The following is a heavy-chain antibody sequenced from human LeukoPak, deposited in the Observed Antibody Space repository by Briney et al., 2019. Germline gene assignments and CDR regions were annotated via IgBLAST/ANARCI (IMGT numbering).Heavy chain of an antibody. V-gene: IGHV1-24*01. CDR2: FDPEDGET. D-gene: IGHD3-10*01. J-gene: IGHJ4*02. CDR1: GYTLTELS. Sequence: GASVEVSCKVSGYTLTELSMHWVRQAPGKGLEWMGGFDPEDGETIYAQKFQGRVTMTEDTSTDTAYMELSSLRPEDTAVYYCATTYYHPSDYWGQGTLVTVSS. CDR3: ATTYYHPSDY.